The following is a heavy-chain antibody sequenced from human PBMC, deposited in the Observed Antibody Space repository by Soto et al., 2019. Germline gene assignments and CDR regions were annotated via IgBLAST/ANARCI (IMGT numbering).Heavy chain of an antibody. CDR1: GFSFSSYG. J-gene: IGHJ3*02. V-gene: IGHV3-33*01. Sequence: PGGSLRLSCAASGFSFSSYGMHWVRQAPGKGQEWVTVIWYDGSNKYYADSVKGRFTISRDNSKNMLYLQMNSLRAEDTAVYYCARDGYTSGWSGTGAFDIWGQGTMVTVSS. CDR2: IWYDGSNK. CDR3: ARDGYTSGWSGTGAFDI. D-gene: IGHD6-19*01.